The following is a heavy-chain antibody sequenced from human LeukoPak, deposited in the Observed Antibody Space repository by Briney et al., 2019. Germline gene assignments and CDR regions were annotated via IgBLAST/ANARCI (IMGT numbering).Heavy chain of an antibody. CDR3: ARGRTHPYYYGSGSYRWFDP. J-gene: IGHJ5*02. V-gene: IGHV4-34*01. Sequence: SETLSLTCAVYGGSFSGYYWSWIRQPPGKGLEWIGEINHSGSTNYNPSLKSRVTISVDTSKNQFPLKLSSVTAADTAVYYCARGRTHPYYYGSGSYRWFDPWGQGTLVTVSS. CDR2: INHSGST. D-gene: IGHD3-10*01. CDR1: GGSFSGYY.